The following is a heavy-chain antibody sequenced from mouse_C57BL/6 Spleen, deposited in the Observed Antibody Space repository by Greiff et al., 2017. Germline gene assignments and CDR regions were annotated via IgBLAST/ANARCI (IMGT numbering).Heavy chain of an antibody. CDR2: LSSGGSYT. Sequence: DVQLVESGGDLVKPGGSLKLSCAASGFTFSSYGMSWVRQTPDKRLEWVANLSSGGSYTYYPDSVKGQFTIARDKAKNTLYLQMSSLKSEDTAMYYCARRDGYYAMDYWGQGTSVTGSS. V-gene: IGHV5-6*02. D-gene: IGHD2-3*01. CDR1: GFTFSSYG. CDR3: ARRDGYYAMDY. J-gene: IGHJ4*01.